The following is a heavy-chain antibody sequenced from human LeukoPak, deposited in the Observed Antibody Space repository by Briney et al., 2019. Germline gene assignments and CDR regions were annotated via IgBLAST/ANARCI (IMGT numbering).Heavy chain of an antibody. CDR1: GGSISSGDYY. Sequence: SETLSLTCTVSGGSISSGDYYWSWIRQPPGKGLEWIGYIYYSGSTNYNPSLKSRVTISVDTSKNQFSLKLSSVTAADTAVYYCATSALRSGYYSSYFDYWGQGTLVTVSS. CDR2: IYYSGST. CDR3: ATSALRSGYYSSYFDY. D-gene: IGHD3-22*01. J-gene: IGHJ4*02. V-gene: IGHV4-61*08.